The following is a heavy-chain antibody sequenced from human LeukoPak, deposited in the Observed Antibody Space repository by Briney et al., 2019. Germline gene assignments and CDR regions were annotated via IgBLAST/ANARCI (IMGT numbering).Heavy chain of an antibody. CDR3: AKDLHVRGSWPFDY. D-gene: IGHD1-26*01. J-gene: IGHJ4*02. CDR2: IKQDGSEK. V-gene: IGHV3-7*03. CDR1: GFTFSSYW. Sequence: PGGSLRLSCAASGFTFSSYWMSWVRQAPGKGLEWVANIKQDGSEKYYVDSVKGRFTISRDNSKNTLSLQMNSLRAEDTAVYYCAKDLHVRGSWPFDYWGQGTLVTVSS.